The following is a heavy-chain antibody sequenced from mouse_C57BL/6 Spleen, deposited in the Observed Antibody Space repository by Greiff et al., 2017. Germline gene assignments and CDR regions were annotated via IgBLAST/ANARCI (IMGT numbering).Heavy chain of an antibody. CDR1: GYTFTSYW. V-gene: IGHV1-69*01. CDR3: ARWGRDYFDY. D-gene: IGHD1-1*01. CDR2: IDPSDSYT. J-gene: IGHJ2*01. Sequence: VQLQQPGAELVMPGASVKLSCKASGYTFTSYWMHWVKQRPGQGLEWIGEIDPSDSYTNYNQKFKGKSTLTVDKSSSTAYMQLSSLTSEDSAVYYCARWGRDYFDYWGQGTTLTVSS.